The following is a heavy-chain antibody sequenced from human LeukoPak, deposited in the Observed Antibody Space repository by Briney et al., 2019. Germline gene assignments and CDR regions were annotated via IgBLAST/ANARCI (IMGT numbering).Heavy chain of an antibody. V-gene: IGHV1-46*03. J-gene: IGHJ4*02. D-gene: IGHD2-15*01. CDR2: INPSGGST. CDR1: GYTFTSYY. Sequence: ASVKVSCKASGYTFTSYYMHWVRQAPGQGLEWMGIINPSGGSTSYAQKFQGRVTMTRDTSTSTVYMELSSLRSEDTAVYYCALHCSGGSCYIMVFDYWGQGTLVTVSS. CDR3: ALHCSGGSCYIMVFDY.